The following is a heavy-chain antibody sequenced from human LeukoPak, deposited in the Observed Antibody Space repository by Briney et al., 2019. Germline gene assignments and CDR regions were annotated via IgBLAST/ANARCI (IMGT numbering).Heavy chain of an antibody. D-gene: IGHD4-17*01. CDR3: ASQLKWAHYGDYEDY. V-gene: IGHV4-30-4*01. CDR2: IYYSGST. Sequence: PSETLSLTCTVSGGSISSGDYYWSWIRQPPGKGLEWIGYIYYSGSTYYNPSLKSRVTISVDTSKNQFSLKLSSVTAADTAVYYCASQLKWAHYGDYEDYWGQGTLVTVSS. J-gene: IGHJ4*02. CDR1: GGSISSGDYY.